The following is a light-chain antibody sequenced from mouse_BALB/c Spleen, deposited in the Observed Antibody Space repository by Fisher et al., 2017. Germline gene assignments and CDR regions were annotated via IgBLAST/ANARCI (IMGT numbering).Light chain of an antibody. V-gene: IGKV4-57*01. Sequence: IVLTQSPAIMSASPGEKVTMTCSASSSVSYMHWFQQKPGTSPKLWIYRTFNLASGVPARFSGSGSGTSYSLTISRMEAEDAATYYCQQRSSYPLTFGAGTKLELK. CDR2: RTF. J-gene: IGKJ5*01. CDR3: QQRSSYPLT. CDR1: SSVSY.